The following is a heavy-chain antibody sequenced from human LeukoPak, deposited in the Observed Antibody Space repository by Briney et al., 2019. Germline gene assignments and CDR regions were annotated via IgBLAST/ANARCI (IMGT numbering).Heavy chain of an antibody. Sequence: PGGSLRLSCAASGFTFSSYDMHWVRQATGKGLEWVSAIGSAGDTYYPGSVKGRFTISRENAKNSLYLQMNSLRAGDTAVYYCARDPRSVGGLTYGMDVWGKGPSVPVPS. D-gene: IGHD3-16*01. V-gene: IGHV3-13*01. J-gene: IGHJ6*04. CDR2: IGSAGDT. CDR1: GFTFSSYD. CDR3: ARDPRSVGGLTYGMDV.